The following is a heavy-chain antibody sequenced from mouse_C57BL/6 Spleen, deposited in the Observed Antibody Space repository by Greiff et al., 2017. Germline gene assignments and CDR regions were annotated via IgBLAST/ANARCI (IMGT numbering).Heavy chain of an antibody. CDR1: GFSLTSYG. J-gene: IGHJ2*01. D-gene: IGHD4-1*01. Sequence: VQLQQSGPGLVQPSQSLSITCTVSGFSLTSYGVHWVRQSPGKGLEWLGVIWSGGSTDYNAAFIYRLSISKDNSQSQVFFQMSSLPADDTTIYYCAGTGTHLDYWGQGTTLTVSS. CDR3: AGTGTHLDY. V-gene: IGHV2-2*01. CDR2: IWSGGST.